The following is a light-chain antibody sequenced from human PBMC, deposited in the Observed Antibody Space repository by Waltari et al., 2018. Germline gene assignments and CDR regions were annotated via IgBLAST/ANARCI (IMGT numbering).Light chain of an antibody. V-gene: IGLV2-14*01. CDR2: EVS. Sequence: QSALTQPASVSGSPGQSITISCTGTSSDVGGYNYVSWYQQHPGKVPKLMIYEVSNRPSGFSNRFSGSKSGTTASLTIAGLQAEDEADYYCSSYTSSSTPVVFGGGTKLTVL. CDR3: SSYTSSSTPVV. J-gene: IGLJ2*01. CDR1: SSDVGGYNY.